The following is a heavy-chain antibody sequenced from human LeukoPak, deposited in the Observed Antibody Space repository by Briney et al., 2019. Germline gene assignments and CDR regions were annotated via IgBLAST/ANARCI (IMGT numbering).Heavy chain of an antibody. Sequence: GGSLRLSRAVSGFTVSTYWMGWERPAPGEGLEWGFGISWDGGSTSYPDSVKGRFTISRDNAKTSLYLQMNSLRAEDRAFYHCVFSSYGPYLYAITIWGRGTIVTV. CDR1: GFTVSTYW. CDR2: ISWDGGST. D-gene: IGHD2-8*01. V-gene: IGHV3-20*01. J-gene: IGHJ3*02. CDR3: VFSSYGPYLYAITI.